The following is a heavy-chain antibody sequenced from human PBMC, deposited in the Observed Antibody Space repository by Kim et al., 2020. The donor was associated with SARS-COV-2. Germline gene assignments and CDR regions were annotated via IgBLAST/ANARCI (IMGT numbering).Heavy chain of an antibody. CDR3: ARDFRASAMEYNWNYAGCY. CDR1: GGTFSSYA. D-gene: IGHD1-7*01. J-gene: IGHJ4*02. CDR2: IIPIFGTA. V-gene: IGHV1-69*13. Sequence: SVKVSCKASGGTFSSYAISWVRQAPGQGLEWMGGIIPIFGTANYAQKFQGRVTITADESTSTAYMELSSLRSEDTAVYYCARDFRASAMEYNWNYAGCYWGQGTLVTVSS.